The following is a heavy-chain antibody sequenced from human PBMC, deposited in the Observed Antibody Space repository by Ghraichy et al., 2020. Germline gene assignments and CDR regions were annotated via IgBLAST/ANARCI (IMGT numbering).Heavy chain of an antibody. CDR1: GGSFSGYF. CDR3: ARYQFPKMTAIFSVPSKGAYMDV. J-gene: IGHJ6*03. Sequence: SQTLSLTCAVYGGSFSGYFWAWIRQPPGKGLEWIGEINHNGVTNYNPSLKSRVAVSVDTSKNQFSLRLTSVTAADTAVYFCARYQFPKMTAIFSVPSKGAYMDVWGKGTTVTVSS. V-gene: IGHV4-34*01. CDR2: INHNGVT. D-gene: IGHD3-3*01.